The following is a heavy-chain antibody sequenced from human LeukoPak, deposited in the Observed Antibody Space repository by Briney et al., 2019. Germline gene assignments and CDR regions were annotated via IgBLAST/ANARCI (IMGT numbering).Heavy chain of an antibody. CDR3: ARAPHLDAFDI. J-gene: IGHJ3*02. Sequence: QPGGSLRLSCAASGFTVSSNYMSWVRQAPGKGLEWVSVIYSGGSTYYADSVKGRFTISRENSKNTLYLQMNSLRAEDTAVYYCARAPHLDAFDIWGQGTMVTVSS. CDR2: IYSGGST. CDR1: GFTVSSNY. V-gene: IGHV3-66*01.